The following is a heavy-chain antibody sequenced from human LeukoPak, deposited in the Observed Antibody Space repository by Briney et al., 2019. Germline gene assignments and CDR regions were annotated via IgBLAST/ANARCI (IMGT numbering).Heavy chain of an antibody. Sequence: GGSLRLSCAASGFTFSSYAMSWVRQAPGKGLEWVSVIYSGGSTYYADSVKGRFTISRDNSKNTLYLQMNSLRAEDTAVYYCARGESMVRGVIDYWGQGTLVTVSS. D-gene: IGHD3-10*01. V-gene: IGHV3-66*01. CDR2: IYSGGST. J-gene: IGHJ4*02. CDR3: ARGESMVRGVIDY. CDR1: GFTFSSYA.